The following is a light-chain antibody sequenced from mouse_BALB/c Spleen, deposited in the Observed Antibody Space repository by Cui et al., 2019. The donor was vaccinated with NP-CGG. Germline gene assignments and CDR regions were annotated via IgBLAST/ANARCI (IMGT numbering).Light chain of an antibody. CDR3: ALWYSNHWV. J-gene: IGLJ1*01. V-gene: IGLV1*01. CDR1: TGAVTTSNY. CDR2: GTN. Sequence: QAVVTQESAPTTSPGETVTLTCRSSTGAVTTSNYANWVQEKPDHLFTGLIGGTNNRPPGVPARFSGFLIGDKAALTITGAQTEDEAIYFCALWYSNHWVFGGGTKLTVL.